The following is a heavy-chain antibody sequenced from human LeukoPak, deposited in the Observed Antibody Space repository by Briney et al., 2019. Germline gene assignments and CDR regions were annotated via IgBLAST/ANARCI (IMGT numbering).Heavy chain of an antibody. J-gene: IGHJ1*01. CDR1: GGSFSGYY. D-gene: IGHD3-10*01. V-gene: IGHV4-34*01. CDR3: ARRGLGQRGTQYFQH. Sequence: PSETLSLTCAVYGGSFSGYYWSWIRQPPGKGLEWIGEINHSGSTNYNPSLKSRVTISVDTSKNQFSLKLSSVTAADTAVYYCARRGLGQRGTQYFQHWGQGTLVTVSS. CDR2: INHSGST.